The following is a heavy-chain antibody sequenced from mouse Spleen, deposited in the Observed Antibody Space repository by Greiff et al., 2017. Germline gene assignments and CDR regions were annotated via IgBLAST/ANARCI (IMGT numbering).Heavy chain of an antibody. V-gene: IGHV5-17*01. CDR1: GFTFSDYG. J-gene: IGHJ4*01. D-gene: IGHD2-3*01. CDR2: ISSGSSTI. Sequence: EVQGVESGGGLVKPGGSLKLSCAASGFTFSDYGMHWVRQAPEKGLEWVAYISSGSSTIYYADTVKGRFTISRDNAKNTLFLQMTSLRSEETAMYYCARFYDGYYRYAMDYWGQGTSVTVSS. CDR3: ARFYDGYYRYAMDY.